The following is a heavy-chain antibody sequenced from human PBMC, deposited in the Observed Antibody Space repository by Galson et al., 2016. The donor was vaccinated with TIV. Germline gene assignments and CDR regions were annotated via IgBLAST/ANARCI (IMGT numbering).Heavy chain of an antibody. Sequence: SLRLSCAGSGFTFSTYGMHWVRQAPGKGLEWVAVISNAGSNKYYADSVKGRFTISRDNSKNTLYLQMNSLTTEDTAVYYCAKVGISGHYPPSPTFFDFWGQGTLVTVSS. V-gene: IGHV3-30*18. CDR3: AKVGISGHYPPSPTFFDF. CDR1: GFTFSTYG. J-gene: IGHJ4*02. CDR2: ISNAGSNK. D-gene: IGHD3-22*01.